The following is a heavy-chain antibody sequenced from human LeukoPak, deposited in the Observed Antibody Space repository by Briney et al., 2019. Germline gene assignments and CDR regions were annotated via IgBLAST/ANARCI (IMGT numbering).Heavy chain of an antibody. CDR3: ARSTVSSWTMFGY. Sequence: SETLSLTCTVSGGSISSGGYYWSWIRQHPGKGLEWIGYIYDSGSTYYNPSLKSRVTISVDTSQNQFSLKLSSVTAADTAVYYCARSTVSSWTMFGYWGQGTLVTVSS. V-gene: IGHV4-31*03. J-gene: IGHJ4*02. D-gene: IGHD3-10*01. CDR2: IYDSGST. CDR1: GGSISSGGYY.